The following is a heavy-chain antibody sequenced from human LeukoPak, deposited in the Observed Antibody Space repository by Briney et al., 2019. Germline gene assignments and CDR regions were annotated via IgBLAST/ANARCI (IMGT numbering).Heavy chain of an antibody. J-gene: IGHJ6*02. CDR2: FDPEDGGT. V-gene: IGHV1-24*01. CDR3: ATDRGRGRVVVPAAIDV. CDR1: GYTLTELS. Sequence: ASVKVSCKVSGYTLTELSMHWVRQAPGKGLEWMGGFDPEDGGTIYAQKFQGRVTMAEDTSTDTAYMELSSLRSEDTAVCYCATDRGRGRVVVPAAIDVWGQGTTVTVSS. D-gene: IGHD2-2*01.